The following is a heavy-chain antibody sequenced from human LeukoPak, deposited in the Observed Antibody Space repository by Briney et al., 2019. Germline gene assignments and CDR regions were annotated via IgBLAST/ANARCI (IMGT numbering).Heavy chain of an antibody. Sequence: PSETLSLTCAVYGGSFSGYYWSWIRQPPGKGLEWIGEINHSGSTNYNPSLKSRVTISVDTSKNQFSLKLSSVTAADTAVYYCARRGGLRERDGYNLDYWGQGTLVTVSS. J-gene: IGHJ4*02. CDR3: ARRGGLRERDGYNLDY. CDR2: INHSGST. CDR1: GGSFSGYY. D-gene: IGHD5-24*01. V-gene: IGHV4-34*01.